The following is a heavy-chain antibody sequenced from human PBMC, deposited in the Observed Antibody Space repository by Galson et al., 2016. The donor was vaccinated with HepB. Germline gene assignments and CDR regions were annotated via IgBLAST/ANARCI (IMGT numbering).Heavy chain of an antibody. D-gene: IGHD6-19*01. CDR1: GDSINSHRFY. V-gene: IGHV4-39*01. CDR3: ARQIWDTSGWFFSFEY. CDR2: IYYSGSM. J-gene: IGHJ4*02. Sequence: SETLSLTCTVSGDSINSHRFYWGWVRQPPGMGLEWIGSIYYSGSMYYNPSLKSRVTMSIDTAKNHFSLKVGSVTAADTAVYYCARQIWDTSGWFFSFEYWGQGNLVTVSS.